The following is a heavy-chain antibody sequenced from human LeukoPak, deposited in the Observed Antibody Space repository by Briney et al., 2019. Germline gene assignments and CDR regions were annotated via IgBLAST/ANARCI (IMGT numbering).Heavy chain of an antibody. CDR2: INTKTGNP. CDR1: GYTFSKYA. CDR3: ARGGDGAIVPAV. V-gene: IGHV7-4-1*02. J-gene: IGHJ4*02. D-gene: IGHD2-2*01. Sequence: ASVKVSCKASGYTFSKYAMNWVRQAPGQGLEWMGWINTKTGNPTYAQAFTGRFVFSLETSVSTAHLEISSLQTEDTAVYYCARGGDGAIVPAVWGQGTLVTVSS.